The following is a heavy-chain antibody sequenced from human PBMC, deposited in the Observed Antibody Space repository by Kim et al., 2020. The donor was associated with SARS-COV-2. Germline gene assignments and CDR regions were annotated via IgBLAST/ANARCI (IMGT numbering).Heavy chain of an antibody. D-gene: IGHD4-17*01. CDR3: VRGTTVTTGLRN. V-gene: IGHV4-34*01. CDR2: INHSGST. Sequence: LSLTCAVYGGSFSGYYWSWIRQPPGKGLEWIGEINHSGSTNYNPSLKSRVTISVDTSKNQFSLKLSSVTAADTAVYYCVRGTTVTTGLRNWGQGTLVTVSS. J-gene: IGHJ4*02. CDR1: GGSFSGYY.